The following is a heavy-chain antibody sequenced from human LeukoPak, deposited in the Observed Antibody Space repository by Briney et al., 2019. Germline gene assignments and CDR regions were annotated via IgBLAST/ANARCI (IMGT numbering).Heavy chain of an antibody. J-gene: IGHJ1*01. V-gene: IGHV4-59*12. Sequence: SETLTLTCTVSGGSISSYYWSWIRQPPGKGLEWIGYIYYSGSTNYNPSLKSRVTMSVDTSKNQFSLKLSSVTAADTAVYYCARDTLAVAGHKYFQHWGQGTLVTVSS. D-gene: IGHD6-19*01. CDR1: GGSISSYY. CDR3: ARDTLAVAGHKYFQH. CDR2: IYYSGST.